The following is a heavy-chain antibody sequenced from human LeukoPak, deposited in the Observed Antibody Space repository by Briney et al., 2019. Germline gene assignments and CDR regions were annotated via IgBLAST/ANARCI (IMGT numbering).Heavy chain of an antibody. CDR3: ARGGAVVVAARPY. D-gene: IGHD2-15*01. V-gene: IGHV3-30*04. CDR2: ISYDGSNK. Sequence: GGSLRLSCAASGFTFSSYAMHWVRQAPGKGLEWVAVISYDGSNKYYADSVKGRFTISRDNSKNTLYLQMNSLRAEDTAVYYCARGGAVVVAARPYWGQGTLVTVSS. J-gene: IGHJ4*02. CDR1: GFTFSSYA.